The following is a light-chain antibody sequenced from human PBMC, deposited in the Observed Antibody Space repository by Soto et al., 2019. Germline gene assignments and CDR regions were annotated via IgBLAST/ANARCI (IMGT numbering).Light chain of an antibody. J-gene: IGKJ2*01. CDR1: QSVSSSY. CDR2: GSS. Sequence: EIVLTQSPGTLSLSPGERATVSCRASQSVSSSYLAWYQQKPGQAPRLLIYGSSRRATGIPDRFSGSGSGTDLTLTISRLEPEDFAVYYCQQYGTSPYTFGQVTKLEIK. V-gene: IGKV3-20*01. CDR3: QQYGTSPYT.